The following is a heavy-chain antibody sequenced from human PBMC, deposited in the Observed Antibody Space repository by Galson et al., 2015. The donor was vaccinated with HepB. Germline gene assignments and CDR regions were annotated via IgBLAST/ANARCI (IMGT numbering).Heavy chain of an antibody. J-gene: IGHJ4*02. CDR2: IYPDDSET. CDR1: GYSFSKHW. V-gene: IGHV5-51*01. D-gene: IGHD1-26*01. Sequence: QSGAEVKKPGESLKISCKGSGYSFSKHWIGWVRQMPGKGLEWMAIIYPDDSETRYSPSLQGQVTISADKSISTAYLQCSSLKASDTGMYYCARQGGLGATKFPIDFWGQGPLVTVTS. CDR3: ARQGGLGATKFPIDF.